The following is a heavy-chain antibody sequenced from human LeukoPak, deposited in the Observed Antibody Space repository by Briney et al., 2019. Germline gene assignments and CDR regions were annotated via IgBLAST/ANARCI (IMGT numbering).Heavy chain of an antibody. D-gene: IGHD3-10*01. CDR3: ARLKSVLLWFGELLSYYFDY. CDR1: GGSISSSSYY. J-gene: IGHJ4*02. CDR2: IYYSGST. Sequence: SETLSLTCTVSGGSISSSSYYWGWIRQPPGKGLEGIGSIYYSGSTYYNPSLKSRVTISVDTSKNQFSLKLSSVTAADTAVYYCARLKSVLLWFGELLSYYFDYWGQGTLVTVSS. V-gene: IGHV4-39*01.